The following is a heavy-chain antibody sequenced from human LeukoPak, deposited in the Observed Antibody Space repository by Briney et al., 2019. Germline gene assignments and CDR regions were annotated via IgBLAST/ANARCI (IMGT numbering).Heavy chain of an antibody. CDR3: ARGAVAVYAFDI. D-gene: IGHD6-19*01. Sequence: PGRSLRFSCAASGFTFSSYGMHWVRQAPGKGLEWVAVIWYDGSNKYYADSVKGRFTISRDNSKNTLYLQMNSLRAEDTAVYYCARGAVAVYAFDIWGQGTMVTVSS. J-gene: IGHJ3*02. CDR2: IWYDGSNK. CDR1: GFTFSSYG. V-gene: IGHV3-33*01.